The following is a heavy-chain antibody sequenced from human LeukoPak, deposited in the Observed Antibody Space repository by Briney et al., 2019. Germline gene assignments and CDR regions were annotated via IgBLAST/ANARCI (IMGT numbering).Heavy chain of an antibody. V-gene: IGHV3-23*01. CDR3: TRDRSRAEDD. Sequence: PPGGSLRLSRETSGFTFTNYAMSWVRQAPGKGLEWVSAFTGRPGRTYYADSVRGRFTISRDNANNLLYLQMNSLRGEDTAVYYCTRDRSRAEDDWGQGTLVTVSS. CDR1: GFTFTNYA. CDR2: FTGRPGRT. J-gene: IGHJ4*02. D-gene: IGHD1-14*01.